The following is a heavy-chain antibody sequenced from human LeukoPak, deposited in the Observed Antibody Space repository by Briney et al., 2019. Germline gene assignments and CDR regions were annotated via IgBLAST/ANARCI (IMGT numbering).Heavy chain of an antibody. Sequence: GGSLRLSCSAYGIAFIDVWMTWVRQAPGKELEWVGCIKSKADGGTTDYAAPVIGRFCISGDDSKNTVYLQMDSLEAEDTAVYYCAAFSKGFWGQGTLVTVSS. CDR3: AAFSKGF. J-gene: IGHJ4*02. CDR1: GIAFIDVW. CDR2: IKSKADGGTT. V-gene: IGHV3-15*01.